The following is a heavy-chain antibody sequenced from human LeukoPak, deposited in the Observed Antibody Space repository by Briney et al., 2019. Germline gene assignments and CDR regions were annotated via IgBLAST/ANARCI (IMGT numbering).Heavy chain of an antibody. V-gene: IGHV3-23*01. D-gene: IGHD4-17*01. CDR2: ISGSGGST. J-gene: IGHJ4*02. CDR3: AKEGPSSTVTDFNYFDY. CDR1: GFTSSSYA. Sequence: PGGSLRLSCAASGFTSSSYAMSWVRQAPGKGLEWVSAISGSGGSTYYADSVKGRFTISRDNSKNTLYLQMNSLRAEDTAVYYCAKEGPSSTVTDFNYFDYWGQGTLVTVSS.